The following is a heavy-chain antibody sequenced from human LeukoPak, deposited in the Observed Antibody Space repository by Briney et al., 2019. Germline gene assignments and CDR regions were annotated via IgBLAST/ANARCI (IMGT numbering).Heavy chain of an antibody. V-gene: IGHV1-2*02. J-gene: IGHJ4*02. CDR1: GYTFTGYY. Sequence: EASVKVSCKASGYTFTGYYMHWVRQAQGQGLEGMGWINPNSGGTNYAQKFQGRVTMTRDTSISTAYMELSRLRSDDTAVYYCARGIRYYDILTGYTTFDYWGQGTLVTVSS. CDR2: INPNSGGT. D-gene: IGHD3-9*01. CDR3: ARGIRYYDILTGYTTFDY.